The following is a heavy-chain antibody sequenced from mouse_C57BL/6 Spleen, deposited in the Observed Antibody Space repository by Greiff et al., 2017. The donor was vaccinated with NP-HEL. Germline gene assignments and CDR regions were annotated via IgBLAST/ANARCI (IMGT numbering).Heavy chain of an antibody. D-gene: IGHD1-1*01. V-gene: IGHV1-39*01. CDR2: INPNYGTT. J-gene: IGHJ2*01. Sequence: VQLQQSGPELVKPGASVKISCKASGYSFTDYNMNWVKQSNGKSLEWIGVINPNYGTTSYNQKFKGKATLTVDQSSSTAYMQLNSLTSEDSAVYYCAREQITTVVATLGYFDYWGQGTTLTVSS. CDR1: GYSFTDYN. CDR3: AREQITTVVATLGYFDY.